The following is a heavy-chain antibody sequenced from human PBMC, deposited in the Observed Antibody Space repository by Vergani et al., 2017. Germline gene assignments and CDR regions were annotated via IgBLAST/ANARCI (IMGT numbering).Heavy chain of an antibody. CDR2: INHSGST. D-gene: IGHD3-22*01. V-gene: IGHV4-34*01. CDR3: ARGPPTGYYYDSSGYSQFGY. J-gene: IGHJ4*02. Sequence: QVQLQQWGAGLLKPSETLSFTCAVYGGSFSGYYWSWIRQPPGKGLEWIGEINHSGSTNYNPSLKSRVTISVDTSKNQFSLKLSSVTAADTAVYYCARGPPTGYYYDSSGYSQFGYWGQGTLVTVSS. CDR1: GGSFSGYY.